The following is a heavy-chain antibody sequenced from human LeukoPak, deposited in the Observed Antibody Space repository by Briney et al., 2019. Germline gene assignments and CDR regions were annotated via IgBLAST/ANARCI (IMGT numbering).Heavy chain of an antibody. J-gene: IGHJ4*02. CDR3: AKDSSDYYFDY. CDR1: GFIFSNYA. Sequence: QSGGSLRLSCAASGFIFSNYAMTWVRQAPGKGLEWLAFIWYDEITKDYADSVKGRFTISRDNSKNTLYVQMNSLRADDTAVYYCAKDSSDYYFDYWGQGTLVTVSS. D-gene: IGHD3-22*01. V-gene: IGHV3-30*02. CDR2: IWYDEITK.